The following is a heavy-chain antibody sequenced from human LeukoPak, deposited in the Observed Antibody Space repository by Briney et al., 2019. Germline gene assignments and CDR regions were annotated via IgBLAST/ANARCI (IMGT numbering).Heavy chain of an antibody. CDR1: GGSISSHY. J-gene: IGHJ4*02. CDR2: IYTSGST. V-gene: IGHV4-4*07. CDR3: ARVGKRYYGSGDHDY. Sequence: PSETLSLTCTVSGGSISSHYWSWIRQPAGKGLEWIGRIYTSGSTNYNPSLKSRVTISVDTSKNQFSLKLSSVPAADTAVYYCARVGKRYYGSGDHDYWGQGTLVTVSS. D-gene: IGHD3-10*01.